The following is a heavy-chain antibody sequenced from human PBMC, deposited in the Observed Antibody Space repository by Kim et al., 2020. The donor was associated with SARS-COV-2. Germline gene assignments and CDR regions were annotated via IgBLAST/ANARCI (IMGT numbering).Heavy chain of an antibody. D-gene: IGHD2-8*01. CDR3: ARGRCTNGVCSPFYFDY. V-gene: IGHV4-59*09. J-gene: IGHJ4*02. Sequence: LKSRVTISVDTSKNQFSLKLSSVTSADTAVYYCARGRCTNGVCSPFYFDYWGQGTLVTVSS.